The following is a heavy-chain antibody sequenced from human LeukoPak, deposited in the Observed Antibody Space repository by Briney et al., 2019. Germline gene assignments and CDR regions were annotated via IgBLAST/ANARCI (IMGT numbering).Heavy chain of an antibody. V-gene: IGHV3-30*02. CDR2: IRYDGNLQ. J-gene: IGHJ3*02. CDR1: GFIFSNYG. CDR3: SREASEAFDI. Sequence: GGSLRLSCAASGFIFSNYGFHWVRQAPGKGLEWVAVIRYDGNLQYHADSVKGRFTVSKDNFKDTLCLHMNGLRPEDSAVYYCSREASEAFDIWGQGTMVTVSS.